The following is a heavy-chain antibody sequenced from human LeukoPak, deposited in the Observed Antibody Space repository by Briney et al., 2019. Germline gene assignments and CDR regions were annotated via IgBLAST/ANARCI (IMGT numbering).Heavy chain of an antibody. CDR1: GFTFSSYG. D-gene: IGHD3-10*01. CDR3: AKDLVLLWFGELGGNWFDP. Sequence: GSLRLSCAASGFTFSSYGMHWVRQAPGKGLEWVAFIRYDGSNKHYADSVKGRFTISRDNSKNTLYLQMNSLRAEDTAVYYCAKDLVLLWFGELGGNWFDPWGQGTLVTVSS. V-gene: IGHV3-30*02. CDR2: IRYDGSNK. J-gene: IGHJ5*02.